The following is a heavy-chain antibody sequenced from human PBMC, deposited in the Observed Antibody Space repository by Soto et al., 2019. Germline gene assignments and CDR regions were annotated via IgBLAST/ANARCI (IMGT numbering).Heavy chain of an antibody. J-gene: IGHJ4*02. CDR2: INPNSGGT. CDR3: ARGEAETAKPFDY. CDR1: GSTFTGYY. Sequence: ASVKVSCKASGSTFTGYYMHWVRQAPGQGLEWMGWINPNSGGTNYAQKFQGWVTMTRDTSISTAYMELSRLRSDDTAVYYCARGEAETAKPFDYWGQGTLVTVSS. D-gene: IGHD1-26*01. V-gene: IGHV1-2*04.